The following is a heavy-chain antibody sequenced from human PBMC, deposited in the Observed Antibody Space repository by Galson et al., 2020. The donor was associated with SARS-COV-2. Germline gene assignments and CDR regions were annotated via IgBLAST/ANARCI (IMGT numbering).Heavy chain of an antibody. CDR1: GFTFSSYG. V-gene: IGHV3-33*06. J-gene: IGHJ3*02. CDR3: AKDPPNNWNYGEDAFDI. D-gene: IGHD1-7*01. CDR2: IWYDGSNK. Sequence: GGSLRLSCAASGFTFSSYGMHWVRQAPGKGLEWVAVIWYDGSNKYYADSVKGRFTISRDNSKNTLYLQMNSLRAEDTAVYYCAKDPPNNWNYGEDAFDIWGQGTMVTVSS.